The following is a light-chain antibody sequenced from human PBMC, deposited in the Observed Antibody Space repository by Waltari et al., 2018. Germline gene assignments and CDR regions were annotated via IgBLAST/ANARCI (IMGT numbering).Light chain of an antibody. Sequence: EIVMTQSPATLSMSPGESATLSCRASQRVSSNLAWYQQKPGQAPRLLTYGASTRATGIPARFSGSGSGTEFTLTISSLQSEDFAVYYCQQYNNWPPGRTFGQGTKVEIK. CDR2: GAS. CDR1: QRVSSN. V-gene: IGKV3-15*01. CDR3: QQYNNWPPGRT. J-gene: IGKJ1*01.